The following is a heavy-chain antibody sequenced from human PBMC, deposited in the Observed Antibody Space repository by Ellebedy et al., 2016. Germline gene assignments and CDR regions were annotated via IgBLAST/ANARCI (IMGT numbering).Heavy chain of an antibody. D-gene: IGHD4-17*01. CDR2: ISGSGGST. V-gene: IGHV3-23*01. CDR3: ASTYGDYYYGMDV. J-gene: IGHJ6*02. CDR1: GFTVSSNY. Sequence: GESLKISXAASGFTVSSNYMSWVRQAPGKGLEWVSAISGSGGSTYYADSVKGRFTISRDNSKNTLYLQMNSLRAEDTAVYYCASTYGDYYYGMDVWGQGTTVTVSS.